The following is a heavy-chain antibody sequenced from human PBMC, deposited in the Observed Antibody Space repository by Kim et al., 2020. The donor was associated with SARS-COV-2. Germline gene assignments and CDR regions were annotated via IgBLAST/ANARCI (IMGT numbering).Heavy chain of an antibody. V-gene: IGHV5-51*01. Sequence: GESLKISCQGSGYRFNDNWIGWVRQTPGKGLEWMGIIYPADSDTRYSPSFQGHVTISADKSISTAYLQWSSLKASDTAMYYCARHNRDGSGTYYGYYYYGMDVWGQGTTVTVSS. CDR3: ARHNRDGSGTYYGYYYYGMDV. J-gene: IGHJ6*02. CDR2: IYPADSDT. CDR1: GYRFNDNW. D-gene: IGHD3-10*01.